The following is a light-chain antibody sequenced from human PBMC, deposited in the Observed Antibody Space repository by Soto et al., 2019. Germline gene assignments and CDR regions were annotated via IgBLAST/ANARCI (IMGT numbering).Light chain of an antibody. V-gene: IGKV3-11*01. CDR1: HSVGNN. CDR2: EAS. J-gene: IGKJ4*01. CDR3: QQHAHWPLT. Sequence: EIVLTQSTATLSLSPAERATLSCRASHSVGNNLAWYQQKPGQAPGLLIYEASTRATGIPARFSGSGSGTDFTLTISSLEPEDFAVYYCQQHAHWPLTFGGGTKVDIK.